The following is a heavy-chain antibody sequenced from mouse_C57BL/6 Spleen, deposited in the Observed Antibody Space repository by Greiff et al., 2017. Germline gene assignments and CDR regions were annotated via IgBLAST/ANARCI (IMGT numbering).Heavy chain of an antibody. V-gene: IGHV1-9*01. J-gene: IGHJ2*01. CDR1: GYTFTGYW. CDR3: AVYYGYDGY. Sequence: QVQLQQSGAELMKPGASVKLSCKATGYTFTGYWIEWVKQRPGHGLEWIGEILPGSGSTNYNAKFKGKATFTADTSSNTAYMQLSSLTTEDSAIYYCAVYYGYDGYWGQGTTLTVSS. D-gene: IGHD2-2*01. CDR2: ILPGSGST.